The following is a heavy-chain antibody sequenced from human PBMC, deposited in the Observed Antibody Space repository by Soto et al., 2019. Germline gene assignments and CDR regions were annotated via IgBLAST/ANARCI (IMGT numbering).Heavy chain of an antibody. Sequence: HPGGSLRLSCVASGFTFSSYEMNWVRQAPGKGLEWVSYISSSGSTMYYADSVKGRFTISRDNAKNSLYLQMNSLRAEDTAVYYCARRGKLSYGDLDYWGQGTLVTVSS. CDR3: ARRGKLSYGDLDY. CDR2: ISSSGSTM. D-gene: IGHD4-17*01. J-gene: IGHJ4*02. CDR1: GFTFSSYE. V-gene: IGHV3-48*03.